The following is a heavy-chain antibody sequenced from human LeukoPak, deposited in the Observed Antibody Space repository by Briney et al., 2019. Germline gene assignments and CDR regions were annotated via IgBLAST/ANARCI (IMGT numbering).Heavy chain of an antibody. CDR2: ISYDGSNK. Sequence: GRSLRLSCAASGFTFSSYAMHWVRQAPGKGLEWVAVISYDGSNKYYADSVKGRFTISRDNSKNTLYLQMNSLRAEDTAVYYCARDGIISSSGDAFDIWGQGTMVTVSS. CDR3: ARDGIISSSGDAFDI. J-gene: IGHJ3*02. CDR1: GFTFSSYA. D-gene: IGHD6-13*01. V-gene: IGHV3-30*04.